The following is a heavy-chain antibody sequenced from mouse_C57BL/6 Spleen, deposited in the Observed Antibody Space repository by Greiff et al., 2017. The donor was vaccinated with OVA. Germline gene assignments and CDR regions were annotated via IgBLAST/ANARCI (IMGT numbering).Heavy chain of an antibody. J-gene: IGHJ2*01. D-gene: IGHD1-1*01. V-gene: IGHV7-3*01. CDR2: IRNKADGYTP. CDR3: ARSFYYGSSYFDY. Sequence: EVQLVESGAGLVQPGGSLSLSCAASGFTFTDYYMSWVRQPPGQALEWLGFIRNKADGYTPEYSASVKGRFTISRDNSQSIRYLQMKGLRAEDSATYYCARSFYYGSSYFDYWGQGTTLTVSS. CDR1: GFTFTDYY.